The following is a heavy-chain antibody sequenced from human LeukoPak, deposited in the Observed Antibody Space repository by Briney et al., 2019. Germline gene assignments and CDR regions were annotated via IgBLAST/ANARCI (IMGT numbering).Heavy chain of an antibody. D-gene: IGHD5-18*01. CDR1: GFTFSSYE. CDR3: ARDSSYGYDY. CDR2: ISSSGSTI. V-gene: IGHV3-48*03. J-gene: IGHJ4*02. Sequence: PGGSLRLSCAASGFTFSSYEMNWVRQAPGKGLEWVSYISSSGSTIYYADSVKGRFTISRDNAKNTLYLQMNSLRAEDTAVYYCARDSSYGYDYWGQGTLVTVSS.